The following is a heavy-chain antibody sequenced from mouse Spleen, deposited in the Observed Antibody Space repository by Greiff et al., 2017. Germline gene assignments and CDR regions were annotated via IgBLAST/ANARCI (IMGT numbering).Heavy chain of an antibody. CDR2: ISSGSSTI. D-gene: IGHD1-2*01. V-gene: IGHV5-17*02. Sequence: EVQLVESGGGLVQPGGSRKLSCAASGFTFSSFGMHWVRQAPEKGLEWVAYISSGSSTIYYADTVKGRFTISRDNPKNTLFLQMTSLRSEDTALYYCARGVHYYGPFAYWGQGTLVTVSA. CDR1: GFTFSSFG. CDR3: ARGVHYYGPFAY. J-gene: IGHJ3*01.